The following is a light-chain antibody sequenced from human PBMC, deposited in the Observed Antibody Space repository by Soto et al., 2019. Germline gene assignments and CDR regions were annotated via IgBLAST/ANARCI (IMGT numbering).Light chain of an antibody. CDR1: QTIRAY. CDR3: QQTYNVPQT. J-gene: IGKJ1*01. CDR2: AAS. V-gene: IGKV1-39*01. Sequence: DIHMTQFPSSLSASVGDRVTITCRASQTIRAYLNWFQQKPGKAPELLIYAASSLQSGVPPRFSGSVSGAEFTLTINSLQPEDTATYSCQQTYNVPQTYGQGTKVEIK.